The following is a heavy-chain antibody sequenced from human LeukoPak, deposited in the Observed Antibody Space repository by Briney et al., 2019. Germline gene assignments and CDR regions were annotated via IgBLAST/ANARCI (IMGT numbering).Heavy chain of an antibody. CDR2: INSDGSST. D-gene: IGHD4-17*01. CDR1: GFTFSSYW. Sequence: GGSLRLSCAASGFTFSSYWMHWVRQAPGKGLVWVSRINSDGSSTSYADSVKGRFTISRGNAKNTLYLQMNSLKTEDTAVYYCTTDKGGTVTILPDYWGQGTLVTVSS. CDR3: TTDKGGTVTILPDY. V-gene: IGHV3-74*01. J-gene: IGHJ4*02.